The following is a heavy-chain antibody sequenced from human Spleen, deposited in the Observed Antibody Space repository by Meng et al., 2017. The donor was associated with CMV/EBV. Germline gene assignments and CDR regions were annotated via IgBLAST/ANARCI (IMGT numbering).Heavy chain of an antibody. V-gene: IGHV3-23*03. D-gene: IGHD3-3*01. J-gene: IGHJ4*02. CDR2: IYSGGSST. CDR1: GFSFSSYA. Sequence: GGSLRLSCAASGFSFSSYAMSWVRQAPGKGLEWVSIIYSGGSSTYYADSVRGRFTISRDNSKNTLFLQMNSLRAEDTALYYCTRSRFLEGPKSYYFDYWGQGTLVTVSS. CDR3: TRSRFLEGPKSYYFDY.